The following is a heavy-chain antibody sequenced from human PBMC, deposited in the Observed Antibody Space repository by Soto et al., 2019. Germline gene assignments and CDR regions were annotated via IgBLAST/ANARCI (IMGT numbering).Heavy chain of an antibody. CDR2: IWYDGSKK. V-gene: IGHV3-33*08. J-gene: IGHJ4*02. Sequence: GGSLRLSCGASGFSFVDFAMHWVRQAPGKGLEWVAVIWYDGSKKYYADSVKGRFTISRDNSKNTLYLQMNSLRVEDTAVFYCARGYGSGSLTFDYWGQGTLVTVSS. CDR1: GFSFVDFA. CDR3: ARGYGSGSLTFDY. D-gene: IGHD3-10*01.